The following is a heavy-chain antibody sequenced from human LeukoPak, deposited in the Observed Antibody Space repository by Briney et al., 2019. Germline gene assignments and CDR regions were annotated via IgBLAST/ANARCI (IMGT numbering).Heavy chain of an antibody. CDR3: ARQIAADAFDI. Sequence: KPSETLSLTCTVSGGSISSYYWSWIRQPPGKGLEWIGYIYYSGSTNYNPSLKSRVTISVDTSKNQFSLKLSSVTAADTAVYYCARQIAADAFDIWGQGTMVTVSS. V-gene: IGHV4-59*08. D-gene: IGHD6-13*01. CDR1: GGSISSYY. J-gene: IGHJ3*02. CDR2: IYYSGST.